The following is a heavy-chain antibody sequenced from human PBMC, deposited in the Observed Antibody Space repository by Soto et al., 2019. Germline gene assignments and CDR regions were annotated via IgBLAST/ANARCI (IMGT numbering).Heavy chain of an antibody. CDR1: GYTFTSYG. D-gene: IGHD3-16*01. CDR2: ISAYNGNT. V-gene: IGHV1-18*01. Sequence: QVQLVQSGAEVKKPGASVKVSCKASGYTFTSYGISWVRQAPGQGLEWMGWISAYNGNTNYAQKLQGRATVTTDTTTTTAYMELRSLRSADTAVYYCARDGAQGENYYYCGMDVWGQGTTVTVSS. J-gene: IGHJ6*02. CDR3: ARDGAQGENYYYCGMDV.